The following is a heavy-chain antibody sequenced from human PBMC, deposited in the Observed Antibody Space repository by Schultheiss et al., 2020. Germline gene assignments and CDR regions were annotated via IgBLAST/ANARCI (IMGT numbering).Heavy chain of an antibody. V-gene: IGHV4-4*07. CDR2: IYTSGST. Sequence: SETLSLTCTVSGGSISSYYWSWIRQPAGKGLEWIGRIYTSGSTYYNPSLKSRVTISVDTSKNQFSLKLTSVTAADTAVYYCARGGTGGDYFDLWGRGTLVTVSS. CDR3: ARGGTGGDYFDL. D-gene: IGHD2-21*02. J-gene: IGHJ2*01. CDR1: GGSISSYY.